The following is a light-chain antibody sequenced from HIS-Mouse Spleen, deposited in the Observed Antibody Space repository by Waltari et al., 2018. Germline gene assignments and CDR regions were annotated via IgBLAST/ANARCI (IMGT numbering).Light chain of an antibody. J-gene: IGLJ2*01. Sequence: SYELTQPPSVSVSPGQTARIPCSGDALPKKYAYWYQQKSGQAPVLVIYEDSKRPSGIPARFSGSSSGTMDTLTISGAQVEDEADYYCYSTDSSGNHRVFGGGTKLTVL. V-gene: IGLV3-10*01. CDR2: EDS. CDR1: ALPKKY. CDR3: YSTDSSGNHRV.